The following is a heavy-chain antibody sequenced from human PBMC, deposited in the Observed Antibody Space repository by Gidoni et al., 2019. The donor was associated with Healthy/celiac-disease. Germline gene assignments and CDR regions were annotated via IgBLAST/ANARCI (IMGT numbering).Heavy chain of an antibody. V-gene: IGHV3-23*01. CDR3: AKSLSHYDSSVDYGMDV. CDR2: ISGSGGST. CDR1: GFTFSSYA. Sequence: EVQLLESGGGLVQPGGSLRLSCAASGFTFSSYAMSWVRQAPGKGLEWVSAISGSGGSTYYADSVKGRFTISRDNSKNTLYLQMNSLRAEDTAVYYCAKSLSHYDSSVDYGMDVWGQGTTVTVSS. D-gene: IGHD3-22*01. J-gene: IGHJ6*02.